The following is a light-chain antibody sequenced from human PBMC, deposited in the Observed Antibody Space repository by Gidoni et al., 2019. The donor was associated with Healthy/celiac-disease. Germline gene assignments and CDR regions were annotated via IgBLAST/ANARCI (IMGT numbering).Light chain of an antibody. CDR2: GAS. Sequence: EIVMTQSPATLSVPPGERATLSCRASQSVSSNLAWYQQKPGQAPRLLTYGASTRATGIPARFSGSGSGTEFTLTISSLQSEDFAVYYCQQYNNWPPMYTFGQGTKLEIK. CDR1: QSVSSN. J-gene: IGKJ2*01. V-gene: IGKV3-15*01. CDR3: QQYNNWPPMYT.